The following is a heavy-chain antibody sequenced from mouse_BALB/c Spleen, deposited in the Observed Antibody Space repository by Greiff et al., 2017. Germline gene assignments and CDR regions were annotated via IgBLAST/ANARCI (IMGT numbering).Heavy chain of an antibody. CDR3: ARALGKGAFAY. V-gene: IGHV5-4*02. Sequence: EVKVVESGGGLVKPGGSLKLSCAASGFTFSDYYMYWVRQTPEKRLEWVATISDGGSYTYYPESVKGRFTISRDNAKNNLYLQMSSLKSEDTAMYYCARALGKGAFAYWGQGTLVTVSA. J-gene: IGHJ3*01. D-gene: IGHD4-1*01. CDR2: ISDGGSYT. CDR1: GFTFSDYY.